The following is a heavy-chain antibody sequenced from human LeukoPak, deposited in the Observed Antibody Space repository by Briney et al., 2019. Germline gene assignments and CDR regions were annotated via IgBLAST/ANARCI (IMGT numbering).Heavy chain of an antibody. CDR1: GGSSSNSDYY. CDR3: ARDQLGSTTYYFDY. CDR2: IYYSGST. J-gene: IGHJ4*02. Sequence: TPSETLSLTCTVSGGSSSNSDYYWGWIRQPPGKGLEWIGSIYYSGSTYYNPSLKSRVTISVDTSKNQVSLKLSSVTAADTAVYFCARDQLGSTTYYFDYWGQGTLVTVSS. V-gene: IGHV4-39*07. D-gene: IGHD1-26*01.